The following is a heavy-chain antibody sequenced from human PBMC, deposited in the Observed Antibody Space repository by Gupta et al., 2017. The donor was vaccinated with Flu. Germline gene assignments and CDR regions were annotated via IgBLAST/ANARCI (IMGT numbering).Heavy chain of an antibody. CDR2: VKKKTDGGTI. CDR1: GLSFNDAW. V-gene: IGHV3-15*01. J-gene: IGHJ4*02. D-gene: IGHD3-16*01. CDR3: TSGGGTSDY. Sequence: VQLVESGGGFVKPGGSLRLWCAASGLSFNDAWMSWVRQAPGKGLEWVGRVKKKTDGGTIDYAAPVEGRFTISRDDSKNAVYLQMNSLKSEDTAMYYCTSGGGTSDYWGQGTLVTVSA.